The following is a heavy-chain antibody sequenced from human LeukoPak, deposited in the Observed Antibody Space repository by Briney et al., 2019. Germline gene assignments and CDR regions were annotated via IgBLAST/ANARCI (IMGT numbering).Heavy chain of an antibody. V-gene: IGHV5-51*01. Sequence: GESLKISCKGSGYSFTSYWIGWVRQMPGKGLEWMGIIYPGDSDTRYSPSFQGQVTISADKSISTAYLQWSSLKAPDTAMYYCARHPQYSGYDPHWFDPWGQGTLVTVSS. CDR1: GYSFTSYW. D-gene: IGHD5-12*01. CDR3: ARHPQYSGYDPHWFDP. J-gene: IGHJ5*02. CDR2: IYPGDSDT.